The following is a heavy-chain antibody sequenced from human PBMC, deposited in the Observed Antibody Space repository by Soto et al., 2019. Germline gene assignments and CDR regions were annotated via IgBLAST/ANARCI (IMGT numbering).Heavy chain of an antibody. D-gene: IGHD6-19*01. CDR1: GFTFSSYS. CDR3: ARDLGDVRQWQRRGDV. V-gene: IGHV3-21*01. CDR2: ISSSGGYI. J-gene: IGHJ4*03. Sequence: EVQLVESGGGLVKPGGSLRLSCAASGFTFSSYSMNWVRQAPGKGLEWVSSISSSGGYIYYADSVKGRITISRDNAKNPHYLGRNRRRVEDAVAYYDARDLGDVRQWQRRGDVWGRGTLVTVSS.